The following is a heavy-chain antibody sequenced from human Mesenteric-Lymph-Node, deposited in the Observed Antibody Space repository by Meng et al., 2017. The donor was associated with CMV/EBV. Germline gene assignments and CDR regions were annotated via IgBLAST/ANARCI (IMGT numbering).Heavy chain of an antibody. CDR3: ARDLGRFGELSDIWFDP. D-gene: IGHD3-10*01. J-gene: IGHJ5*02. CDR1: YPFTGHY. CDR2: INRDRGGT. V-gene: IGHV1-2*06. Sequence: YPFTGHYMDWVRPAPGQGLEWMGRINRDRGGTNYAQEFQDRVTMTRDTSISTAYMELGRLRSDDTAVYYCARDLGRFGELSDIWFDPWGQGTLVTVSS.